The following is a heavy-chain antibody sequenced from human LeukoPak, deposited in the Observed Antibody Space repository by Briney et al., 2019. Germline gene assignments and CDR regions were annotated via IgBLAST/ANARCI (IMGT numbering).Heavy chain of an antibody. CDR2: ISGSGGST. J-gene: IGHJ3*02. D-gene: IGHD3-22*01. V-gene: IGHV3-23*01. Sequence: GSLRLSCAASGFTFSSYAMSWVRQAPGKGLEWVSAISGSGGSTYYADSVKGRFTISRDNSKNTLYLQMNSLRAEDTAVYYCAKSLSRTGIVVVHAFAIWGHGTMVTVSS. CDR1: GFTFSSYA. CDR3: AKSLSRTGIVVVHAFAI.